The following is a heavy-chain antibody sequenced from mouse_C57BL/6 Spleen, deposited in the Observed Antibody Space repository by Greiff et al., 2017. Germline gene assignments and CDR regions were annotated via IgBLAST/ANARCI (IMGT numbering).Heavy chain of an antibody. Sequence: QVQLKQPGAELVRPGSSVKLSCKASGYTFTSYWMDWVKQRPGQGLEWIGNIYPSDSETHYNQKFKDKATLTVDKSSSTAYMQLSSLTSEDSAVYYCARGDDGYLLYAMDYWGQGTSGTVSS. CDR3: ARGDDGYLLYAMDY. V-gene: IGHV1-61*01. CDR2: IYPSDSET. D-gene: IGHD2-3*01. CDR1: GYTFTSYW. J-gene: IGHJ4*01.